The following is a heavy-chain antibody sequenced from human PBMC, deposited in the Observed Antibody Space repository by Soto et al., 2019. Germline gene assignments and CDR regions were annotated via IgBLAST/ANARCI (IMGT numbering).Heavy chain of an antibody. Sequence: GGSLRLSCAASGFTFSSYSMNWVRQAPGKGLEWVSYISSSSSTIYCADSVKGRFTISRDNAKNSLYLQMNSLRAEDTAVYYCARSYSSSPYYYYYYYMDVWGKGTTVTVSS. V-gene: IGHV3-48*01. CDR1: GFTFSSYS. J-gene: IGHJ6*03. CDR2: ISSSSSTI. CDR3: ARSYSSSPYYYYYYYMDV. D-gene: IGHD6-6*01.